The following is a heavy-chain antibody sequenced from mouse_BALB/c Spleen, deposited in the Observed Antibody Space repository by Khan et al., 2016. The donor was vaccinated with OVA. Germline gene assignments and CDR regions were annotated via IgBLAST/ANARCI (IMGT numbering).Heavy chain of an antibody. CDR2: IWSDGST. V-gene: IGHV2-6-1*01. J-gene: IGHJ4*01. CDR3: ARQPYYHYYIMDY. Sequence: VQLQESGHGLVAPSQSLSITCTISGFSLTNYGVHWVRQPPGKGLEWLVVIWSDGSTTYNSDLKSRLSISKDNSKSQVFLKMNSLQIDDTAMYYCARQPYYHYYIMDYWGQGISVTVSS. CDR1: GFSLTNYG. D-gene: IGHD2-10*01.